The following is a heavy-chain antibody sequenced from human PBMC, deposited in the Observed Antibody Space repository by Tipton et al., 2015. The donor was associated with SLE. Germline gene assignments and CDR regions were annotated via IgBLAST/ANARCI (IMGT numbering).Heavy chain of an antibody. Sequence: TLSLTCTVSGGSISSTCYYWGWSRQPPGKGLEWIGSFFYSGSTYYKPSLKSPVTISVDTSKNQFSLKLNSVTAADTAVYYCAVGVATMGDAFDIWGQGTMVTVSS. D-gene: IGHD5-12*01. V-gene: IGHV4-39*07. J-gene: IGHJ3*02. CDR2: FFYSGST. CDR1: GGSISSTCYY. CDR3: AVGVATMGDAFDI.